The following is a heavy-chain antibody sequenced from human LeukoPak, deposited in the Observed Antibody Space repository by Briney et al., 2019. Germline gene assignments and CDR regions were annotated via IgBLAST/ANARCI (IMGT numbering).Heavy chain of an antibody. V-gene: IGHV1-46*01. Sequence: ASVKVSCKASGYTFTSYYMHWVRQAPGQGLEWMGIINPSGGSTSYAQKFQGRVTMTRDTSTSTVYMELSSLRSEDAAVYYCATGLWFGKYLDVWGKGTTVTISS. CDR1: GYTFTSYY. J-gene: IGHJ6*04. D-gene: IGHD3-10*01. CDR2: INPSGGST. CDR3: ATGLWFGKYLDV.